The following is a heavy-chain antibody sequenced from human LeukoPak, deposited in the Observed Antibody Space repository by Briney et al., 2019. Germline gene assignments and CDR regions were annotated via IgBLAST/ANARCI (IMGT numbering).Heavy chain of an antibody. V-gene: IGHV3-30*18. CDR3: AKDRGYSHGFEY. D-gene: IGHD5-12*01. J-gene: IGHJ4*02. CDR1: GFTFNSYG. Sequence: GGSLRLSCAASGFTFNSYGMHWVRQAPGKGLEWVAVISYDGSNKPYADSVKGRFTISRDNSKNTLYLQMNSLRAEDTAVYYCAKDRGYSHGFEYWGQGTLVTVSS. CDR2: ISYDGSNK.